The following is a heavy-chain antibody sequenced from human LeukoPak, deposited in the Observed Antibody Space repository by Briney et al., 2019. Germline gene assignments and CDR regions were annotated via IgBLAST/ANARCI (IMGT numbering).Heavy chain of an antibody. D-gene: IGHD2-15*01. J-gene: IGHJ4*02. CDR3: AKGSAGSRPYYFDY. V-gene: IGHV3-23*01. Sequence: PGGSLRLSCAASGFTFSSYAMSWVRQAPGKGLDWFSAISDSGGSTYHADSVKGRFTISRDNSKNTLYLQVNSLRAEDTAVYYCAKGSAGSRPYYFDYWGQGTLVTVSS. CDR1: GFTFSSYA. CDR2: ISDSGGST.